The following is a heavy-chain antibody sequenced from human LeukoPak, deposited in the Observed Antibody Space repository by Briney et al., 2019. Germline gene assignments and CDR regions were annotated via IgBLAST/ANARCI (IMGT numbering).Heavy chain of an antibody. J-gene: IGHJ4*02. V-gene: IGHV1-18*01. CDR2: ISAYNGDT. Sequence: ASVKVSCKASGYTFTSYGITWVRQAPGQGLEWMGWISAYNGDTNYAQKFQGRVTMTTDTSTSTAYMELRSLRSDDTAVYYCARSAGQLLLYAYDYWGQGTLVTVSS. CDR1: GYTFTSYG. CDR3: ARSAGQLLLYAYDY. D-gene: IGHD2-2*02.